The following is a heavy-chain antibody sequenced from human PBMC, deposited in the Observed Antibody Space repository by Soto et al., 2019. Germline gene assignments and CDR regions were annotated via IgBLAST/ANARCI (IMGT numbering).Heavy chain of an antibody. V-gene: IGHV1-18*04. J-gene: IGHJ4*02. Sequence: QVQLVQSGAEVKKPGASVKVSCKASGYTFTSYGISRVRQAPGQGLEWMGWISAYNGNTNYAQKLQGRVTMTTDTSTSTAYMELRSLRSDDTAVYYCARTVRSGLWPIEVPDYWGQGTLVTVSS. CDR1: GYTFTSYG. D-gene: IGHD2-2*01. CDR3: ARTVRSGLWPIEVPDY. CDR2: ISAYNGNT.